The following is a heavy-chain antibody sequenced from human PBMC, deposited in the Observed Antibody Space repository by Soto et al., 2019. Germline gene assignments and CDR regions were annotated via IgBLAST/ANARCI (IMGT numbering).Heavy chain of an antibody. V-gene: IGHV3-33*01. CDR1: GFTFSSYG. CDR3: ARGGYSSSCNYYGMDV. D-gene: IGHD6-13*01. J-gene: IGHJ6*02. CDR2: IWYDGSNK. Sequence: QVQLVESGGGVVQPGRSLRLSCAASGFTFSSYGMHWVRQAPGKGLEWVAVIWYDGSNKYYADSVKGRFTISRDNSKNTLYLQMNSLRAEDTAVYYCARGGYSSSCNYYGMDVWGQGTTVTVSS.